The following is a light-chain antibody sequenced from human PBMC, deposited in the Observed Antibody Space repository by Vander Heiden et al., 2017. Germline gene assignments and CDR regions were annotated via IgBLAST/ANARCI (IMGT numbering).Light chain of an antibody. J-gene: IGKJ4*01. CDR1: QSISSY. Sequence: DLQMTQSPSSLSASVGDRVTITCRASQSISSYLNWYQQKPGKAPKLLIYAASSLQSGVPSRFSGSGSGTDFTLTISSLQPEDFATYYCQQSDSTALTFGGGTKVEIK. V-gene: IGKV1-39*01. CDR3: QQSDSTALT. CDR2: AAS.